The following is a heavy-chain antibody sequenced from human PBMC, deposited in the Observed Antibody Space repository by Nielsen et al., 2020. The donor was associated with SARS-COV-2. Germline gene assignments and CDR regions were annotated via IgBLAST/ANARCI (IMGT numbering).Heavy chain of an antibody. V-gene: IGHV1-46*01. Sequence: WVRQAPGQGLEWMGIINPSGGSTSYAQKFQGRVTITRDTSASTAYMELSSLRSEDTAVYYCASGITIFGVGTGYWGQGTLVTVSS. CDR2: INPSGGST. D-gene: IGHD3-3*01. CDR3: ASGITIFGVGTGY. J-gene: IGHJ4*02.